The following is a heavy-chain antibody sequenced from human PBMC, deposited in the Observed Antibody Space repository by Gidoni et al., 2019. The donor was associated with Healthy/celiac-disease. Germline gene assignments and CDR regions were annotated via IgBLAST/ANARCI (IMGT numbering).Heavy chain of an antibody. J-gene: IGHJ4*02. CDR1: GGSFSGYY. CDR2: INHSGST. CDR3: ARGGYSYGYRVYVDY. D-gene: IGHD5-18*01. Sequence: QVQLQQWGAGLLKPSETLSLTCAVYGGSFSGYYWSWIRQPPGKGLEWIGEINHSGSTNYNPSLKSRVTISVDTSKNQFSLKLSSVTAADTAVYYCARGGYSYGYRVYVDYWGQGTLVTVSS. V-gene: IGHV4-34*01.